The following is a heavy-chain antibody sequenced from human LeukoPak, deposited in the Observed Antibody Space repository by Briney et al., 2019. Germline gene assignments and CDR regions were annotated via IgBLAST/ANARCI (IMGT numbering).Heavy chain of an antibody. D-gene: IGHD3-9*01. Sequence: PSETLSLTCAVYGGSFSGYYWSWIRQPPGKGLEWIGYIYYSGSTNYNPSLKSRVTISVDTSKNQFSLKLSSVTAADTAVYYCARLQYYDILTGYYFDYWGQGTLVTVSS. V-gene: IGHV4-59*01. CDR3: ARLQYYDILTGYYFDY. CDR1: GGSFSGYY. J-gene: IGHJ4*02. CDR2: IYYSGST.